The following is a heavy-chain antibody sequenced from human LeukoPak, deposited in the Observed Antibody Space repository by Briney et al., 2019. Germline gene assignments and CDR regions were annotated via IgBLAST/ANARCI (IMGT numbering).Heavy chain of an antibody. Sequence: SETLSLTCAVYGGSFSGYYWSWIRQPPGKGREWIGEINHSGSTNYNPSLKSRVTISVDTSKNQFSLKLSSVTAADTAVYYCAREVVAAAGTVDYWGQGALVIVSS. J-gene: IGHJ4*02. D-gene: IGHD6-13*01. V-gene: IGHV4-34*01. CDR2: INHSGST. CDR1: GGSFSGYY. CDR3: AREVVAAAGTVDY.